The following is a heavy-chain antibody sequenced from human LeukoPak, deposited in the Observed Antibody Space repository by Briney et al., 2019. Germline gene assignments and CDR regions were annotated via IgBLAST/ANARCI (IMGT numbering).Heavy chain of an antibody. Sequence: PSETLSLTCSVSGDSISSGSFYWSWIRQPAGRGLEWIGPIYPSGSTNYNPSLKSRVTISLDTSKNQFSLKLSSVTAADTAVYYCARDVLAAPGTFDYWGQGALVTVSS. D-gene: IGHD6-13*01. CDR2: IYPSGST. CDR1: GDSISSGSFY. V-gene: IGHV4-61*02. CDR3: ARDVLAAPGTFDY. J-gene: IGHJ4*02.